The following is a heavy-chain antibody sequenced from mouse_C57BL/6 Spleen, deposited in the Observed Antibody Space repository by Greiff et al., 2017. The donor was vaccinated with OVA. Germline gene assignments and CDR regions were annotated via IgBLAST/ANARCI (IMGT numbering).Heavy chain of an antibody. V-gene: IGHV1-19*01. CDR1: GYTFTDYY. CDR2: INPYNGGT. CDR3: ARNGEPGPFAY. D-gene: IGHD4-1*01. J-gene: IGHJ3*01. Sequence: VQLQQSGPVLVKPGASVKMSCKASGYTFTDYYMNWVKQSHGKSLEWIGVINPYNGGTSYNQKFKGKATLTVDKSSSTAYMELNSLASEDSAVYYCARNGEPGPFAYWGQGTLVTVSA.